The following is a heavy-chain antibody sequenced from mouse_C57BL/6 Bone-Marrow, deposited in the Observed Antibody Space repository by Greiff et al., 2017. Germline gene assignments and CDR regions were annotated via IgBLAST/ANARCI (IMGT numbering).Heavy chain of an antibody. D-gene: IGHD1-1*01. CDR1: GYTFTDYN. CDR2: INPKTGGT. Sequence: VQLQQSGPELVKPGASVTISCKASGYTFTDYNMDWVKQTHGKSLEWIGDINPKTGGTIYNQKLQGKATLTVDKSSSTAYMVLLSLTSENTAVYYCSIYYYGSGFDYWGQGTTLTVAS. V-gene: IGHV1-18*01. CDR3: SIYYYGSGFDY. J-gene: IGHJ2*01.